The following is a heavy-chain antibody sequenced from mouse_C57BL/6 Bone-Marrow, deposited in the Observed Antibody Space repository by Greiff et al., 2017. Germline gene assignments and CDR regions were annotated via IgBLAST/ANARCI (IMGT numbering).Heavy chain of an antibody. Sequence: EVKVVESGGGLVKPGGSLKLSCAASGFTFSSYAMSWVRQTPEKRPEWVATISDGGSYTYYPDNVKGRFTISRDNAKNNLYLQMSHLKSEDTAMYYCARDQDYYGSSPWGQGTSVTVSS. CDR2: ISDGGSYT. CDR3: ARDQDYYGSSP. V-gene: IGHV5-4*01. CDR1: GFTFSSYA. D-gene: IGHD1-1*01. J-gene: IGHJ4*01.